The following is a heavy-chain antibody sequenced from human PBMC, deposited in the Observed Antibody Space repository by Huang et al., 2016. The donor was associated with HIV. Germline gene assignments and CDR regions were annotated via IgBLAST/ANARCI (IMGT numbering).Heavy chain of an antibody. J-gene: IGHJ6*03. Sequence: QVHLVESGGGVVQPGRSLRLSCAASGFTFSSYGMHWVRQAPGKGLEWVAVISYDGSNKYYPDSVMGRFTIARDNSKNTLYLQMNSLKLEDTAVYYCAKGPAFYYDTSGQEYYYYMDVWGKGTTVTVSS. V-gene: IGHV3-30*18. CDR2: ISYDGSNK. D-gene: IGHD3-22*01. CDR3: AKGPAFYYDTSGQEYYYYMDV. CDR1: GFTFSSYG.